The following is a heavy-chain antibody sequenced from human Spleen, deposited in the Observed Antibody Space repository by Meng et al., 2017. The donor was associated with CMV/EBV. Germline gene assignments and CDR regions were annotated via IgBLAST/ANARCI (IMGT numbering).Heavy chain of an antibody. D-gene: IGHD6-13*01. CDR3: ARDGEDSSSWSLDY. V-gene: IGHV3-23*01. J-gene: IGHJ4*02. Sequence: GGSLRLSCAASGFTFSSYAMSWVRQAPGKGLEWVSAISGSGGSTYYADSVKGRFTISRDNAKNSLYLQMNSLRAEDTAVYYCARDGEDSSSWSLDYWGQGTLVTVSS. CDR2: ISGSGGST. CDR1: GFTFSSYA.